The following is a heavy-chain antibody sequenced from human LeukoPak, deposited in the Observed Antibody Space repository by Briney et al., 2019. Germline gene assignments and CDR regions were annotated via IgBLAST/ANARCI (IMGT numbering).Heavy chain of an antibody. D-gene: IGHD1-1*01. J-gene: IGHJ4*02. V-gene: IGHV3-48*03. CDR1: GFTFSSYE. CDR3: ARDGI. CDR2: ISSSGDTI. Sequence: GGSLRLSCAASGFTFSSYEMNWVRQAPGKGLEWVSSISSSGDTIYYADSVKGRFTISRDNAKNSVYLQIHNLRDEDTAVYYCARDGIWGQGTLVTVSS.